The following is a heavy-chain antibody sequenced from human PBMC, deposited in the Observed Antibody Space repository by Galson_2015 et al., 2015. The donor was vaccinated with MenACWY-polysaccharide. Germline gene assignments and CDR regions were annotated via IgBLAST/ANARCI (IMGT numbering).Heavy chain of an antibody. Sequence: GSLRLSCAASGFDFSSYAMSWVRQAPGKGLEWVSTMSGRRGYTYYADSVKGRFTISRDNSKNTLYLQMSNLRADDTAIYSCATPPKGTDSRWYDYWGQGTLVTVSS. V-gene: IGHV3-23*01. D-gene: IGHD3-22*01. CDR2: MSGRRGYT. J-gene: IGHJ4*02. CDR3: ATPPKGTDSRWYDY. CDR1: GFDFSSYA.